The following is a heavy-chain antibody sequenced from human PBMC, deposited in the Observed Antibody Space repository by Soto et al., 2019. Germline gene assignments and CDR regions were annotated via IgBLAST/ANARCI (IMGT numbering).Heavy chain of an antibody. CDR3: ARLPRPNDSSGYHIFDS. CDR2: IDPSDSYT. J-gene: IGHJ4*02. V-gene: IGHV5-10-1*01. CDR1: GYSFTTYW. D-gene: IGHD3-22*01. Sequence: PGESLKISCQASGYSFTTYWISWVRQMPGKGLECMGRIDPSDSYTDYGPSFEGHVTMSVDRSINTAYLEWSTLKASDSAMYDWARLPRPNDSSGYHIFDSWGREPLVTVS.